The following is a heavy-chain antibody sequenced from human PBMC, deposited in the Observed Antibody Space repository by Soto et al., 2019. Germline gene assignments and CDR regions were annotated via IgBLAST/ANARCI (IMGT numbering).Heavy chain of an antibody. Sequence: ASVKVSCKASGFTFTSYAMHWVRQAPGQRLEWMGWIIADNGNTKYSQKFQGRVTITRDTSASTAYMELSSLRSEDTAVYYCARASLRGYSSSSYFGYWGQGTLVTV. CDR3: ARASLRGYSSSSYFGY. J-gene: IGHJ4*02. CDR1: GFTFTSYA. D-gene: IGHD6-6*01. CDR2: IIADNGNT. V-gene: IGHV1-3*01.